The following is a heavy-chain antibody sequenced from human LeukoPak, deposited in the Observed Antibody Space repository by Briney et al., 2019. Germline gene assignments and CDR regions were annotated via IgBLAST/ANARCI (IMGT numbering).Heavy chain of an antibody. J-gene: IGHJ4*02. D-gene: IGHD2-21*01. CDR2: ISGSGGNT. CDR1: GFTFSSSA. V-gene: IGHV3-23*01. Sequence: GGSLRLSCAASGFTFSSSAVTWVRQAPGKGLEWVSLISGSGGNTYYADSVKGRFTISRDNPKNTLYLQMNSLRAEDTAVYYCAKDIQCTYWGQGTLVTVSS. CDR3: AKDIQCTY.